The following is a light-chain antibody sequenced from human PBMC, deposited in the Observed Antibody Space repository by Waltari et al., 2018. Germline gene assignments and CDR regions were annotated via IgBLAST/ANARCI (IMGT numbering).Light chain of an antibody. CDR2: DVT. V-gene: IGLV2-8*01. J-gene: IGLJ3*02. Sequence: QSALTQPPSASGSPGQSVTIPCPGTSSDVGGTDYVSWYRQEPGKAPKLLIYDVTKRPSGVPDRFSGSRSGNTASLTVSGLQAEDEADYFCSAYTGVNSLLFGGGTKLTVL. CDR1: SSDVGGTDY. CDR3: SAYTGVNSLL.